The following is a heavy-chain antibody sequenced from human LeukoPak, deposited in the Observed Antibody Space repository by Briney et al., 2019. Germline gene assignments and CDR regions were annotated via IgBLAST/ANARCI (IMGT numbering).Heavy chain of an antibody. J-gene: IGHJ4*02. Sequence: PGGSLRLSCAASGFTFSNYAMTWVRQAPGKGLEWVSAISDSGGSTYYADSVKGRFTISRDNSKNTLFLQMNSLRAEDTAVYYCARDGLYSSSSGDYWGQGTLVTVSS. CDR3: ARDGLYSSSSGDY. CDR1: GFTFSNYA. D-gene: IGHD6-6*01. CDR2: ISDSGGST. V-gene: IGHV3-23*01.